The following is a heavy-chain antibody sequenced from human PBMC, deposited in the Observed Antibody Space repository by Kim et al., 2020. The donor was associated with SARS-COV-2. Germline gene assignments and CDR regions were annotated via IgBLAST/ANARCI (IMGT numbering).Heavy chain of an antibody. D-gene: IGHD1-26*01. J-gene: IGHJ4*01. Sequence: SETLSLTCTVSGGSISSSSYYWGWIRQPPGKGLEWIGSIYYSGSTYYNPSLKSRVTISVDTSKNQFSLKLSSVTAADTAVYYCARDTEVGATLHLFDYWG. V-gene: IGHV4-39*07. CDR2: IYYSGST. CDR1: GGSISSSSYY. CDR3: ARDTEVGATLHLFDY.